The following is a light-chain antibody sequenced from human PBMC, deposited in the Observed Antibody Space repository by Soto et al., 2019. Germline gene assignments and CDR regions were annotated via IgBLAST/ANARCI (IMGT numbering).Light chain of an antibody. V-gene: IGKV1-39*01. CDR3: QQSYSTPRT. J-gene: IGKJ5*01. CDR1: QSISSY. CDR2: AAS. Sequence: DIQMTQSPSSLSASVGDRVTITCRASQSISSYLHWYQQKPGKAPKLLIYAASSLQSGVPSRFSGSGSGTDFPLTIRSLQPEDFATYYCQQSYSTPRTFGQGTRLEIK.